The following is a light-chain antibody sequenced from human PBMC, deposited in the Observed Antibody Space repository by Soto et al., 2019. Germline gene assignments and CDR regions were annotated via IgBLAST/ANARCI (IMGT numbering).Light chain of an antibody. J-gene: IGKJ4*01. CDR1: QSVTSY. V-gene: IGKV3-11*01. CDR2: DTS. CDR3: QQRSNWPLT. Sequence: EIVLTQSPATLSLSPGESATLSCRASQSVTSYLAWYQQKPGQAPRLLIYDTSNRATGIPARFSGSGSGTDFTLTISSLEPEDFAVYYCQQRSNWPLTFGGGTKAEIK.